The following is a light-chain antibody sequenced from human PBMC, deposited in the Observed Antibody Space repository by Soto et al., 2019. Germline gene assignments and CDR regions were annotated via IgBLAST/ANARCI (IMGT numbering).Light chain of an antibody. CDR2: GAS. Sequence: EIVLTQSPGTLSLSPGERATLSCRASQSIISNYLAWYQQKPGQAPRLLIYGASSRSSGIPDRFSGSGSGTDFTLTISRLEPEDFAVYYCQQYGSSSSFGQGTKVEIK. CDR3: QQYGSSSS. V-gene: IGKV3-20*01. J-gene: IGKJ2*01. CDR1: QSIISNY.